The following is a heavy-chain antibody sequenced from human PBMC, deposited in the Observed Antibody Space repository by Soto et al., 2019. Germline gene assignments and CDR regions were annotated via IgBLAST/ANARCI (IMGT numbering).Heavy chain of an antibody. CDR1: GGSISSGGYS. CDR2: IYHSGSI. Sequence: SETLSLTCAVSGGSISSGGYSWSWIRQPPGKGLEWIGYIYHSGSIYYNPSLKSRVTISVDRSKNQFSLKLSSVTAADTAVYYCAKKVPGSNPLDSWGQGALVTVSS. V-gene: IGHV4-30-2*01. D-gene: IGHD1-1*01. J-gene: IGHJ4*02. CDR3: AKKVPGSNPLDS.